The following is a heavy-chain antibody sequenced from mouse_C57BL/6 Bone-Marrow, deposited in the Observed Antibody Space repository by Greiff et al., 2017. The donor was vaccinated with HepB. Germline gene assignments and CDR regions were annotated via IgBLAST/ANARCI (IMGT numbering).Heavy chain of an antibody. V-gene: IGHV1-15*01. CDR1: GYTFTDYE. Sequence: QVQLKESGAELVRPGASVTLSCKASGYTFTDYEMHWVKQTPVHGLEWIGAIDPETGGTAYNQKFKGKAILTADKSSSTAYMELRSLTSEDSAVYYCTRTGTAQATWGFYYAMDYWGQGTSVTVSS. D-gene: IGHD3-2*02. CDR2: IDPETGGT. J-gene: IGHJ4*01. CDR3: TRTGTAQATWGFYYAMDY.